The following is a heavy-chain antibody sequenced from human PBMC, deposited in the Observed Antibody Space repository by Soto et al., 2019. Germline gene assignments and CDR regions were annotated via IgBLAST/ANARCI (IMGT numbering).Heavy chain of an antibody. CDR2: INDDGSTT. J-gene: IGHJ3*01. Sequence: GGSLRLSCAASGFPFRGNCMHWVRYAPGKGLVWVSHINDDGSTTNYADSVKGRFTISRDNAENTLYLQMNSLKVEDTAVYYCTRDKSTGDAFDLWGQGTMVTVSS. CDR1: GFPFRGNC. V-gene: IGHV3-74*01. CDR3: TRDKSTGDAFDL.